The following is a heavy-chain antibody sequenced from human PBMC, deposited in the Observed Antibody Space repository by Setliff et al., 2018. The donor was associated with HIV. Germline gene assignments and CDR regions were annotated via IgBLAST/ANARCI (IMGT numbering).Heavy chain of an antibody. CDR3: ATRAYDSRGYLRSRVSGAAFDI. Sequence: ASVKVSCKASGYTFTGYHMHWVRQAPGQGLEWMGWINPNSGGTNYAQKFQGRVTMSEDTSTDTAHMELSSLRSEDTAVYYCATRAYDSRGYLRSRVSGAAFDIWGQGTMVTVSS. CDR2: INPNSGGT. CDR1: GYTFTGYH. J-gene: IGHJ3*02. D-gene: IGHD3-22*01. V-gene: IGHV1-2*02.